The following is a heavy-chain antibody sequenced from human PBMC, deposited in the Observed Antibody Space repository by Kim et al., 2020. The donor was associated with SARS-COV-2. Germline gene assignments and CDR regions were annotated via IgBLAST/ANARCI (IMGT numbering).Heavy chain of an antibody. CDR1: GFTFSSYW. V-gene: IGHV3-74*01. CDR3: VGPDSCGCADGKQ. D-gene: IGHD6-19*01. J-gene: IGHJ4*02. Sequence: GGSLRLSCAASGFTFSSYWMSWVRQAPGKGLEWVSPINSSGSSTYYADSVRGLFTISRDNAKKMLYLQMNSLRADDTAVYYCVGPDSCGCADGKQGGEGT. CDR2: INSSGSST.